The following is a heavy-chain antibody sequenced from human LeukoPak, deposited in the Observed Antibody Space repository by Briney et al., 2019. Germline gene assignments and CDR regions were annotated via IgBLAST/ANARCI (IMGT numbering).Heavy chain of an antibody. Sequence: PGGSLRHSCEASGFIFSNYGKNWVRQAPGKRLEWVSGISPSGGTTYYADSLKGRFSISRDNSKNTVYLQMNSLRAGDTAVYYCARDLSWGAFIWGQGTMVTVSS. CDR3: ARDLSWGAFI. D-gene: IGHD3-16*01. V-gene: IGHV3-23*01. CDR1: GFIFSNYG. J-gene: IGHJ3*02. CDR2: ISPSGGTT.